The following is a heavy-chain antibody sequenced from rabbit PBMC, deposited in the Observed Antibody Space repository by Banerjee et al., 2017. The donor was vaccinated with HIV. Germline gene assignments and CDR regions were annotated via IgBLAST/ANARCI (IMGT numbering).Heavy chain of an antibody. CDR3: ARDDIGGYSCGL. D-gene: IGHD7-1*01. J-gene: IGHJ4*01. CDR1: GFTLSSHF. CDR2: IYAGSIGTT. Sequence: QSLEESGGDLVKPGASLTLTCTASGFTLSSHFMCWVRQAPGKVLEWIACIYAGSIGTTYYASWAKGRFTISKTSSTTVTLQMTSLTDADTATYFCARDDIGGYSCGLWGPGTLVTVS. V-gene: IGHV1S40*01.